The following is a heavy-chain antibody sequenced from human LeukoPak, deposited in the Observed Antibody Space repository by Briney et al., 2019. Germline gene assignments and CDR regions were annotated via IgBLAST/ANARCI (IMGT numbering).Heavy chain of an antibody. V-gene: IGHV4-39*02. CDR3: ARRVGFYGSGSLNYFDP. J-gene: IGHJ5*01. D-gene: IGHD3-10*01. CDR1: GFTFSSYSMN. CDR2: IFRTGST. Sequence: GSLRLSCAASGFTFSSYSMNWVRQAPGKGLEWIGSIFRTGSTYYSASLKSRVSISVDTSKNHIALKLTSVTASDTAVYFCARRVGFYGSGSLNYFDPWGQGILVSVS.